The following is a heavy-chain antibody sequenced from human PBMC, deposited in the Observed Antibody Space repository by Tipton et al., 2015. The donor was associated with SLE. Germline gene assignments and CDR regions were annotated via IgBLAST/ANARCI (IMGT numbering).Heavy chain of an antibody. CDR3: ARVVGETRGFDY. D-gene: IGHD3-10*01. V-gene: IGHV1-2*02. CDR1: GYTFTGHF. Sequence: QVQLVQSGAEVKTPGASVKVSCTASGYTFTGHFLHWVRQAPGQGLEWMGWINPNSGYAEYAHKFQGRVTVTSDTTISAAYMELSRLRFDDTAVYYCARVVGETRGFDYWGQGTLVTVSS. CDR2: INPNSGYA. J-gene: IGHJ4*02.